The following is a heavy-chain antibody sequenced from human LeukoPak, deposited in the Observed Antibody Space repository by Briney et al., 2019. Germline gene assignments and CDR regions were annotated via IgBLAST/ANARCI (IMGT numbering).Heavy chain of an antibody. CDR2: IYTSGST. V-gene: IGHV4-61*02. CDR3: ARALDTAMVTDFD. Sequence: PSETLSLTCTVSGGSISSGSYYWSWIRQPAGKGLEWIGRIYTSGSTNYNPSLKSRVTISVDTSKNQFSLKLSSVTAADTAVYYCARALDTAMVTDFDWGQGTLVTVSS. J-gene: IGHJ4*02. CDR1: GGSISSGSYY. D-gene: IGHD5-18*01.